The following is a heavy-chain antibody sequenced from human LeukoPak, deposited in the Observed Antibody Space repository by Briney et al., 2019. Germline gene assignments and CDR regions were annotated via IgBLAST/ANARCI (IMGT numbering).Heavy chain of an antibody. CDR2: INHTGST. D-gene: IGHD3-10*01. CDR1: GGSISSYY. CDR3: ASRNRIWFGELNY. V-gene: IGHV4-34*01. Sequence: PSETLSLTCTVSGGSISSYYWSWFRQPPGKGLEWIGEINHTGSTNYNPSLKSRLTISVDTSKNQFSLKLSSVTAADTAVYYCASRNRIWFGELNYWGQGTLVTVSS. J-gene: IGHJ4*02.